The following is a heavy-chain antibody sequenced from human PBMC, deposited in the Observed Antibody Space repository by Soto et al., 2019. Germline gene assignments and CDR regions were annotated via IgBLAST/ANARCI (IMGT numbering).Heavy chain of an antibody. J-gene: IGHJ6*02. CDR1: GFTFISYA. V-gene: IGHV3-23*01. CDR2: ISGSSGRT. Sequence: PGGSLRLSCAASGFTFISYALRWVRQAPGQGIEWVSAISGSSGRTYDADSVKGRFTIYRDNSKNTLYLQMNSLRAEDTAVYYCAKYSTLISMIVVVNPTYYGMDVWGQGTTVTVSS. D-gene: IGHD3-22*01. CDR3: AKYSTLISMIVVVNPTYYGMDV.